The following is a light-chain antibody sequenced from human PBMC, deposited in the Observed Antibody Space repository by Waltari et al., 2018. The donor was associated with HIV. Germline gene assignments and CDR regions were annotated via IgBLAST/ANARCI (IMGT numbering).Light chain of an antibody. J-gene: IGKJ1*01. CDR1: QSVNTK. CDR2: GAS. CDR3: QQYHNWPPKT. V-gene: IGKV3-15*01. Sequence: EIVMTQSPATLSVSPGEKATLSCRASQSVNTKLAWYQQKPGQAPRLLIYGASTRAAGVPARISGSGSGTDFTLTISSLQSEDFAIYYCQQYHNWPPKTFGQGTKVEIK.